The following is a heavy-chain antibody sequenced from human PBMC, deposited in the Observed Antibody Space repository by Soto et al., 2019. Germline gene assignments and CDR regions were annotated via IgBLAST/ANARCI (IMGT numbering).Heavy chain of an antibody. CDR1: CGSFSGYF. Sequence: SETLSLTCAVECGSFSGYFWSWIRQPPGKGLEWIGYIYYSGSTYYNPSLKSRVTISVDTSKNQFSLKLSSVTAADTAVYYCARDFIAAAGTASRGFDPWGQGTLVTVSS. CDR3: ARDFIAAAGTASRGFDP. CDR2: IYYSGST. D-gene: IGHD6-13*01. J-gene: IGHJ5*02. V-gene: IGHV4-30-4*01.